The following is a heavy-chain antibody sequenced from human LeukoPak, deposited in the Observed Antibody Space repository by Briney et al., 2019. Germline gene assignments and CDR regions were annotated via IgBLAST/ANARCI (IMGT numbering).Heavy chain of an antibody. J-gene: IGHJ5*02. CDR3: ARIPAAMDSWFDP. D-gene: IGHD2-2*01. Sequence: SETLSLTCTVSGGSISSHYWSWIRQPPGKGLEWIGYIYYSGSTNYNPSLKSRVTISVDTSKNQFSLKLSSVTAADTAVYYCARIPAAMDSWFDPWGQGTLVTVSS. V-gene: IGHV4-59*11. CDR1: GGSISSHY. CDR2: IYYSGST.